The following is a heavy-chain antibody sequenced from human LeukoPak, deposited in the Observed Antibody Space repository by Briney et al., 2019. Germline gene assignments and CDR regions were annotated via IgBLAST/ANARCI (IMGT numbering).Heavy chain of an antibody. V-gene: IGHV1-69*02. CDR2: IIPILGIA. CDR1: GGTFSSYT. Sequence: SVKVSCKASGGTFSSYTISWVRQAPGQGLKWMGRIIPILGIANYAQKFQGRVTITADKSTSTAYMELSSLRSEDTAAYYCARAPTGDPLLDYWGQGTLVTVSS. CDR3: ARAPTGDPLLDY. J-gene: IGHJ4*02.